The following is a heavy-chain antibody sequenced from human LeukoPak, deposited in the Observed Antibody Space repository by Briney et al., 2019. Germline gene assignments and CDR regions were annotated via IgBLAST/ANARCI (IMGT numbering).Heavy chain of an antibody. D-gene: IGHD3-10*01. CDR1: GYTFTGYY. Sequence: ASVKVSCKASGYTFTGYYMHWVRQAPGQGLEWMGWINPNSGGTNYAQKFQGRVTMTRDTSISTAYMELSRLRSDDTAVYYCARDQGMLVRGYFDYWGQGILVTVSS. CDR3: ARDQGMLVRGYFDY. J-gene: IGHJ4*02. CDR2: INPNSGGT. V-gene: IGHV1-2*02.